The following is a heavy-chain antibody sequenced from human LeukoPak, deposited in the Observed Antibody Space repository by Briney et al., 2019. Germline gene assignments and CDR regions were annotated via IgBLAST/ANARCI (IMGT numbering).Heavy chain of an antibody. CDR1: GGSFSGYY. CDR2: INHSGST. V-gene: IGHV4-34*01. Sequence: SETLSLTCAVYGGSFSGYYWSWIRQPPGKGLEWIGEINHSGSTNYNPSLKSRGTISVDTSKNQFSLKLSSVTAADTAVYYCARGGPQQLVLRRRSGYYMDVWGKGTTVTVSS. CDR3: ARGGPQQLVLRRRSGYYMDV. D-gene: IGHD6-13*01. J-gene: IGHJ6*03.